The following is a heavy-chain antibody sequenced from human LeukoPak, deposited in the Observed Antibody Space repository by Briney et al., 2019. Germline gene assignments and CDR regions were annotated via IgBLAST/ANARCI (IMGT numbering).Heavy chain of an antibody. CDR1: GFTFSNFW. Sequence: GGSLRFSCAASGFTFSNFWMSWVRQAPGKGLEWVANIKQDESEKYYVDSVKGRFTISRDNAKNSLYLQMNSLRAEDTAVYYCARFGISGTMDYWGQGTLVPVSS. D-gene: IGHD1-20*01. J-gene: IGHJ4*02. CDR3: ARFGISGTMDY. CDR2: IKQDESEK. V-gene: IGHV3-7*01.